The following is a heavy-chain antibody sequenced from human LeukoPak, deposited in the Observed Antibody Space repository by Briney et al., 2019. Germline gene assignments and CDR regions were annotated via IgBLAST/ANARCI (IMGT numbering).Heavy chain of an antibody. CDR2: IWHDGSNK. J-gene: IGHJ4*02. CDR1: GFTFGTYG. D-gene: IGHD3-9*01. V-gene: IGHV3-30*02. CDR3: VRDLLTLPQKYFDS. Sequence: GGSLRLSCAASGFTFGTYGMHWVRQAPGKGLEWVAFIWHDGSNKDYGDSMKGRFTISRDNSKNTLYLQMSSLRAEDTAVYYCVRDLLTLPQKYFDSWGQGTLVSVSS.